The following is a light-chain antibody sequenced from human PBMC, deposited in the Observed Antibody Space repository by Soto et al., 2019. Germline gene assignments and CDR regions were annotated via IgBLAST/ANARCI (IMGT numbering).Light chain of an antibody. V-gene: IGLV2-14*03. CDR1: SSDVGGYNY. Sequence: QSALTQPASVSGSPGQSITISCTGTSSDVGGYNYVSWYQHHPGKAPKLMIYDVSNRPSGVSNRFSGSKSGNTASLTISGLQPEHEADYYCCSYTTSNTRQIVFGTGTKVTVL. CDR2: DVS. J-gene: IGLJ1*01. CDR3: CSYTTSNTRQIV.